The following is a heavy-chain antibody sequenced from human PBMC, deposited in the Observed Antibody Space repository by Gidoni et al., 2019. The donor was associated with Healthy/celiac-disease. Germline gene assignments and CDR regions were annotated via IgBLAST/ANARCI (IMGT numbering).Heavy chain of an antibody. CDR3: ARDWAYGDYYYYGMDV. CDR1: GFTFLSYA. V-gene: IGHV3-30*01. CDR2: ISYDGSNK. D-gene: IGHD4-17*01. J-gene: IGHJ6*02. Sequence: QVQLVESGGGVVQPGRPLRLSCAASGFTFLSYAMHWVRQAPGKGLEWVAVISYDGSNKYYADSVKGRFTISRDNSKNTLYLQMNSLRAEDTAVYYCARDWAYGDYYYYGMDVWGQGTTVTVSS.